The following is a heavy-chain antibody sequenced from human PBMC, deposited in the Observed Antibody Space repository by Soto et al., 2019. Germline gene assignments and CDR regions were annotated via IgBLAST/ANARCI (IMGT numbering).Heavy chain of an antibody. CDR1: GFTFSSYG. D-gene: IGHD1-26*01. J-gene: IGHJ5*02. CDR2: IWYDGSNK. CDR3: ARGPSYSIS. Sequence: GGSLRLSCAASGFTFSSYGMHWVRQAPGKGLEWVAVIWYDGSNKYYADSVKGRFTISRDNSKNTLYLQTNSLRAEDTAVYYCARGPSYSISWGQGTLVTVSS. V-gene: IGHV3-33*01.